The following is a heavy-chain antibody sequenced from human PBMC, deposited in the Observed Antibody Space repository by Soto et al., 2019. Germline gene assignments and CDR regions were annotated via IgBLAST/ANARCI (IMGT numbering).Heavy chain of an antibody. CDR3: ASDLSGRADV. CDR2: MNEDGGTT. CDR1: GFTFSSYW. J-gene: IGHJ6*02. Sequence: EVQLVESGGGLVRPGGSLRLSCAASGFTFSSYWMHWVRQAPGKGLVWVSRMNEDGGTTDYADSVKGRFTISRDNAKNTLYLQMNSLRGEDTAGYYCASDLSGRADVWGQGTTVTVSS. D-gene: IGHD3-10*01. V-gene: IGHV3-74*02.